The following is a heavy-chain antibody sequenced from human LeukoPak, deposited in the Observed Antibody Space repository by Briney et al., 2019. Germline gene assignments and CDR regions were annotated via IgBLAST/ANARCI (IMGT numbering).Heavy chain of an antibody. V-gene: IGHV3-74*01. CDR3: AREMDIAMVFDY. Sequence: GGSLRLSCAASGFTFSGYWMHWVRQAPGKGLVWVSRINTDGSSAWYADSVKGRFTISRDNAKNTLYLQMNSLRAEDTAPYYCAREMDIAMVFDYWGQGTMVTVSS. D-gene: IGHD5-18*01. CDR1: GFTFSGYW. CDR2: INTDGSSA. J-gene: IGHJ4*02.